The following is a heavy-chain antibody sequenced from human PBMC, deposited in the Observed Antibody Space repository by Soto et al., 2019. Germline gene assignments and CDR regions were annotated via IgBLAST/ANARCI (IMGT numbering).Heavy chain of an antibody. CDR1: GGSLNNADYF. J-gene: IGHJ6*02. Sequence: QVHLEESGPGLVKPSETLSLICTVSGGSLNNADYFWSWIRHHQENALGWIGYIYYSGSTRYNPSFKNRATLSIDTSKNQFSLRLKSVTVADTAVYFCARDADYGGSRGGMDVWGRGTTVTVSS. D-gene: IGHD4-17*01. CDR2: IYYSGST. V-gene: IGHV4-31*03. CDR3: ARDADYGGSRGGMDV.